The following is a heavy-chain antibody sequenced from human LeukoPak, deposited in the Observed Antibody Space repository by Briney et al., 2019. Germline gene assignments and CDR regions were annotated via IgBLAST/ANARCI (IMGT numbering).Heavy chain of an antibody. J-gene: IGHJ3*02. CDR1: GFTFSSYA. V-gene: IGHV3-30*18. Sequence: GGSLRLSCAASGFTFSSYAMHWVRQAPGKGLEWVTVISYDGSNRYYADSVKGRFTISRDNSKNTLSLQMNSLRAEDTAVYYCAKDDAYSSSWYALDIWGQGTMATVSS. CDR2: ISYDGSNR. CDR3: AKDDAYSSSWYALDI. D-gene: IGHD6-13*01.